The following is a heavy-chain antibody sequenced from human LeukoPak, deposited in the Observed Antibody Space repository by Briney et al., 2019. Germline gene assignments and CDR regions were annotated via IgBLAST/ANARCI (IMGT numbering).Heavy chain of an antibody. CDR3: ARDLEDPYGYYGMDV. V-gene: IGHV4-39*07. CDR1: GGSISSTGYY. Sequence: SETLSLTCTVSGGSISSTGYYWGWIRQPPGKGLEWIGSIYYSGSTSYNPSLKSRVTISVDTSKNQFSLKLSSVTAADTAVYYCARDLEDPYGYYGMDVWGQGTTVTVSS. CDR2: IYYSGST. D-gene: IGHD3-10*01. J-gene: IGHJ6*02.